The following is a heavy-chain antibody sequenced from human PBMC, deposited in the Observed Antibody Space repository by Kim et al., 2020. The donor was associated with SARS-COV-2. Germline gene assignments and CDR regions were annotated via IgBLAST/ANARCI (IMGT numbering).Heavy chain of an antibody. V-gene: IGHV4-4*02. D-gene: IGHD6-19*01. Sequence: PPLKSRVTISVDKSKNQFSLKLGSVTAADTAVYYCAREAVGSSGGTEGDYWGQGTLVTVSS. CDR3: AREAVGSSGGTEGDY. J-gene: IGHJ4*02.